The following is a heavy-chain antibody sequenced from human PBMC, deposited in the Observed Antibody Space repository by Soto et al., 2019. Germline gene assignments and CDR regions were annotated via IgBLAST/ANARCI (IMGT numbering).Heavy chain of an antibody. D-gene: IGHD1-1*01. CDR2: IIPLTGTP. CDR1: GGTFSNYA. Sequence: QVQVVQSGAEVKKPGSSVKVSCKASGGTFSNYAISWVRQAPGHGLEWVGGIIPLTGTPVYAQTVQGRITITADESTISAYLELSSLRSDDTAVYYCAMGDRNGWTCDFWGQGTLVTVSS. CDR3: AMGDRNGWTCDF. V-gene: IGHV1-69*01. J-gene: IGHJ4*02.